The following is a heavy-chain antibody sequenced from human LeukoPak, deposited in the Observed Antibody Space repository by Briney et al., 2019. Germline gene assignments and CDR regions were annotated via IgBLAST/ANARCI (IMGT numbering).Heavy chain of an antibody. CDR2: IYYSGST. D-gene: IGHD2-2*01. V-gene: IGHV4-59*12. J-gene: IGHJ5*02. CDR3: ARVVTPLIVVVPAAHGDWFDP. CDR1: GGSISSYY. Sequence: SETLSLTCTVSGGSISSYYWSWIRQPPGKGLEWIGYIYYSGSTNYNPSLKSRVTISVDTSKNQFSLKLSSVTAADTAVYYCARVVTPLIVVVPAAHGDWFDPWGQGTLVTVSS.